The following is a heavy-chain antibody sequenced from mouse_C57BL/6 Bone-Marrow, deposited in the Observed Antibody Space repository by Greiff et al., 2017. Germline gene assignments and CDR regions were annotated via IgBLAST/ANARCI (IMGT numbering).Heavy chain of an antibody. J-gene: IGHJ4*01. CDR2: ISNGGYST. CDR3: VRLDAMDY. CDR1: GFTFSDYY. V-gene: IGHV5-12*01. Sequence: EVQLVESGGGVVRPGGSLKLSCAASGFTFSDYYMYWIRQTPEKRLEWVAYISNGGYSTYYGDTVKGRFTISRDNAKNTLFLQMSRLKSEDSAMYYCVRLDAMDYWGQGTSVTVSS.